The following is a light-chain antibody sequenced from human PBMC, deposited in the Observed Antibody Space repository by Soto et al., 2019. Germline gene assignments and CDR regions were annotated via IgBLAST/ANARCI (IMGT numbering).Light chain of an antibody. Sequence: QSALTQPPSASGSPGQSVTISCTGTSSDVGAYNYVSWYQQHPGKAPRLMIYEVNKRPSGVPDRFSGSKSGHTAPLTVSGLQADDEADYYCASYAGSDTVLFGGGTKVTVL. CDR1: SSDVGAYNY. V-gene: IGLV2-8*01. CDR3: ASYAGSDTVL. J-gene: IGLJ2*01. CDR2: EVN.